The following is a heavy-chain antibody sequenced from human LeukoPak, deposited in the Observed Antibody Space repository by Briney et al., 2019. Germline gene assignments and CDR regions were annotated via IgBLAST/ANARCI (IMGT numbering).Heavy chain of an antibody. CDR2: INSDGSST. Sequence: GGSLRLSCVASEFTFSNYWMHWVRQAPGKGPVWVSRINSDGSSTIYADSVKGRFTISRDNAKNTLSLQMNSLRAEDTAVYYCVTLGSIDYWGQGTLVTVSS. CDR1: EFTFSNYW. J-gene: IGHJ4*02. V-gene: IGHV3-74*01. CDR3: VTLGSIDY.